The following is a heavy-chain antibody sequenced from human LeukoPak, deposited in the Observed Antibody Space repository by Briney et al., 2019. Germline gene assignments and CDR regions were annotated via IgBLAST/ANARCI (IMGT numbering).Heavy chain of an antibody. CDR2: IYYSGST. Sequence: PSETLSLTCTVSGGSISSYYWSWIRQPPGKGLEWIGYIYYSGSTNYNPSLKSRVTISVDTSKNQFSLKLSSVTAADTAVYHCARGLSSSRGDWALYYYYYYGMDVWGQGTTVTVSS. D-gene: IGHD3-9*01. V-gene: IGHV4-59*01. J-gene: IGHJ6*02. CDR1: GGSISSYY. CDR3: ARGLSSSRGDWALYYYYYYGMDV.